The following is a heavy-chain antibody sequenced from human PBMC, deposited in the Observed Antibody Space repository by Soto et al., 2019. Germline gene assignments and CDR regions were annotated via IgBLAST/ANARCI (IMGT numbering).Heavy chain of an antibody. J-gene: IGHJ3*02. V-gene: IGHV4-30-2*01. D-gene: IGHD5-18*01. CDR3: ARAVGYSYGRAGAFGI. CDR2: IYHSGST. Sequence: QLQLQESGSGLVKPSQTLSLTCAVSGGSISSGGYSWSWIRQPPGKGLEWIGYIYHSGSTYYNPSLKSRVTISVDRSKNQFSLKLSSVTAADTAVYYCARAVGYSYGRAGAFGIWGQGTMVTVSS. CDR1: GGSISSGGYS.